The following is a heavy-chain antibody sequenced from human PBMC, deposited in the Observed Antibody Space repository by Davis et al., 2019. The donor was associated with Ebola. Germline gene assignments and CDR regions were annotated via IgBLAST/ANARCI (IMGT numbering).Heavy chain of an antibody. CDR2: VSHDGGYT. J-gene: IGHJ4*02. V-gene: IGHV4-34*01. Sequence: SETLSLTCAVYGGSFSDFFWSWIRQPPGQGLEWIGEVSHDGGYTNYNPSLKSRVTISVDTSKNQFSLKLSSVTAADTAVYYCASQGMTTVTSSDYWGQGTLVTVSS. D-gene: IGHD4-17*01. CDR3: ASQGMTTVTSSDY. CDR1: GGSFSDFF.